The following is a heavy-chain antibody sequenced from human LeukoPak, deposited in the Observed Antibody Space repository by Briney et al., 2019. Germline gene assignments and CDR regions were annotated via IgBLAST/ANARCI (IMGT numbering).Heavy chain of an antibody. D-gene: IGHD3-3*01. CDR2: ISAYNGNT. CDR3: ARDLGNYDFWSGYYPVYFDY. CDR1: GYTFTSYG. V-gene: IGHV1-18*01. J-gene: IGHJ4*02. Sequence: ASVKVSCKASGYTFTSYGISWVRQAPGQGLEWMGWISAYNGNTNYAQKLQGRVTMTTDTSTSTAYMELRSLRSDDTAAYYCARDLGNYDFWSGYYPVYFDYWGQGTLVTVSS.